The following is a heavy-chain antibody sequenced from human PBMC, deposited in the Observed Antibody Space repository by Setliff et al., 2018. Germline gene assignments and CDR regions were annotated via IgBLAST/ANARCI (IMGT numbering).Heavy chain of an antibody. CDR1: GGTFQNYG. J-gene: IGHJ4*02. V-gene: IGHV1-69*13. Sequence: SVKVSCKASGGTFQNYGLTWVRQAPGQGLEWMGGIIPIFGTTNYAHSFKGRVTFTADDSTSTAYMDLSRLTSEDTAVDYCARRPRAVYGSGRRNWFLDYWGQGALVTVSS. CDR2: IIPIFGTT. CDR3: ARRPRAVYGSGRRNWFLDY. D-gene: IGHD3-10*01.